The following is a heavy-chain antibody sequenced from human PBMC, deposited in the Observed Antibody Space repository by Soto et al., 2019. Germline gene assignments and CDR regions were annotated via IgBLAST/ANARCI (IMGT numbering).Heavy chain of an antibody. Sequence: QVQLAESGGGVVQPGRSLRLSCAASGFSFNNHGMHWVRQAPAKGLEWVAVIWYDGSYKYYADSVKGRFTISRDNSKNTLYMQINSLRAEDTALFYCARQHMVSYYFDSCGQGTLVTVSS. CDR3: ARQHMVSYYFDS. D-gene: IGHD2-8*01. CDR2: IWYDGSYK. CDR1: GFSFNNHG. V-gene: IGHV3-33*01. J-gene: IGHJ4*02.